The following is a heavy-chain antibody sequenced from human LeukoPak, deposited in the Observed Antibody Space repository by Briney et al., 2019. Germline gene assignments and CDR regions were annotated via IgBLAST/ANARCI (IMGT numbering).Heavy chain of an antibody. D-gene: IGHD6-19*01. CDR1: GGTFSSHA. CDR3: ARDPLADRYSSGWVP. Sequence: GASVKVSCKASGGTFSSHAISWVRQAPGQGLEWMGRIIPILGIANYAQKFQGRVTTTADKSTSTAYMELSSLRSEDTAVYYCARDPLADRYSSGWVPWGQGTLVTVSS. V-gene: IGHV1-69*04. J-gene: IGHJ5*02. CDR2: IIPILGIA.